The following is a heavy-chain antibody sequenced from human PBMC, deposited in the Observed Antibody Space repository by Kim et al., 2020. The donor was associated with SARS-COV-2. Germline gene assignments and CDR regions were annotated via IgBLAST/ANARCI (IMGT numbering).Heavy chain of an antibody. Sequence: GGSLRLSCAASGFTFSSYAMSWVRQAPGKGLEWVSAISGSGGSTYYTDSVKGRFTISRDNSQNTLYLQMNSLRAEDTAVYYCAKDRCRLGGRSWAGGMDVWGQGTTVTVSS. CDR3: AKDRCRLGGRSWAGGMDV. CDR1: GFTFSSYA. D-gene: IGHD3-16*01. CDR2: ISGSGGST. V-gene: IGHV3-23*01. J-gene: IGHJ6*02.